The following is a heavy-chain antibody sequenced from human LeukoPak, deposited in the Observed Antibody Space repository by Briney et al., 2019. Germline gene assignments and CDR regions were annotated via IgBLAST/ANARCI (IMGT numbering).Heavy chain of an antibody. Sequence: SVKVSCKASGGTFSNYAISWVRQAPGQGLEWMGGIIPIFGTANYAQKFWGRVTITADKSTRTAYMELSSLRSEDTAVYYCARVPTVDTAMGHAFDIWGQGTMVTVSS. CDR3: ARVPTVDTAMGHAFDI. D-gene: IGHD5-18*01. V-gene: IGHV1-69*06. CDR2: IIPIFGTA. J-gene: IGHJ3*02. CDR1: GGTFSNYA.